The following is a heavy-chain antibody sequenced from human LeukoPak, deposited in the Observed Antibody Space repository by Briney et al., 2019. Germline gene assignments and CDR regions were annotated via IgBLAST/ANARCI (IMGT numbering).Heavy chain of an antibody. CDR2: IKQDGSEK. CDR3: ARGGLRYFDWLLSPSYYYYYYMDV. CDR1: GFTFSSYW. J-gene: IGHJ6*03. Sequence: PGGSLRLSCAASGFTFSSYWMSWVRQAPGKGLEWVANIKQDGSEKYYVDSVKGRFTISRDNAKNSLYLQMNSLRAEDTAVYYCARGGLRYFDWLLSPSYYYYYYMDVWGKGTTVTISS. D-gene: IGHD3-9*01. V-gene: IGHV3-7*01.